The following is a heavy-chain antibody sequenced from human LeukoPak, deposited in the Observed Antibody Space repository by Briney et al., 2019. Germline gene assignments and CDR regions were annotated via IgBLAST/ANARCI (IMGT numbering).Heavy chain of an antibody. Sequence: SETLSLTCAVSGGSISSSNWWSWVRQPPGKGLEWIGEIYHSGSTNYNPSLKSRVTISVDTSKNQFSLKLSSVTAADTAVYYCARGVMATILTPFDYWGQGTLVTVSS. D-gene: IGHD5-24*01. J-gene: IGHJ4*02. CDR2: IYHSGST. CDR3: ARGVMATILTPFDY. V-gene: IGHV4-4*02. CDR1: GGSISSSNW.